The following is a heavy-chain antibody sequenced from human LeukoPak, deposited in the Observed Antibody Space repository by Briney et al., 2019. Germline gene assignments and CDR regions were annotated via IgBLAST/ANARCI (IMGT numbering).Heavy chain of an antibody. Sequence: ASVKVSCKVSGHTFNEFSMHWVRQAPGKGLEWMGGFDPEDGETIYAQKFQGRVTMTEDTSTDTAYMELSSLRSDDMAVYYCARRYYYDSSGYYYFDYWGQGTLVTVSS. CDR3: ARRYYYDSSGYYYFDY. CDR2: FDPEDGET. V-gene: IGHV1-24*01. J-gene: IGHJ4*02. D-gene: IGHD3-22*01. CDR1: GHTFNEFS.